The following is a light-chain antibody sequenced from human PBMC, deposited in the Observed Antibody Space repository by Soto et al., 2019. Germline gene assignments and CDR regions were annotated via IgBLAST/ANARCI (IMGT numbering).Light chain of an antibody. J-gene: IGKJ3*01. Sequence: EIVLAQSPATRSVWPGERAALSCRAIQSVSSYLAWYQQKPGQAPRLLIYDASSRATGIPDRFSGSGSGTDFTLTISRLEPEDFAVYYCQQYGSSPGLFTFGPGTKVDI. CDR1: QSVSSY. CDR2: DAS. CDR3: QQYGSSPGLFT. V-gene: IGKV3-20*01.